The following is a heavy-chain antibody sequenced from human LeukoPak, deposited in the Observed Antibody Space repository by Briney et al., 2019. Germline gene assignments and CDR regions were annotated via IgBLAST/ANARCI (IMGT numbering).Heavy chain of an antibody. V-gene: IGHV1-2*02. CDR3: ARVGSPRGYYDSSGYSKGFDY. CDR2: MNPNSGGT. Sequence: ASVKVSCKASGCTFISYDINWVRQATGQRLEWMGWMNPNSGGTNYAQKFQGRVTMTRDTSISTAYMELSRLRSDDTAVYYCARVGSPRGYYDSSGYSKGFDYWGQGTLVTVSS. J-gene: IGHJ4*02. D-gene: IGHD3-22*01. CDR1: GCTFISYD.